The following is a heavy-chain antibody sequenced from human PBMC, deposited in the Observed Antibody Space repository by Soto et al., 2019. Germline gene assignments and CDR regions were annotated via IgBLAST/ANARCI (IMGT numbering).Heavy chain of an antibody. CDR2: INWNGGST. CDR1: GFTFDDYG. J-gene: IGHJ4*02. D-gene: IGHD5-12*01. CDR3: ARDKIDGYNSYFDY. Sequence: PVGSLRLSCAASGFTFDDYGMSWVRQAPGKGLEWVSGINWNGGSTGYADSVKGRFTISRDNAKNSLYLQMNSLRAEDTALYYCARDKIDGYNSYFDYWGQGTLVTVSS. V-gene: IGHV3-20*04.